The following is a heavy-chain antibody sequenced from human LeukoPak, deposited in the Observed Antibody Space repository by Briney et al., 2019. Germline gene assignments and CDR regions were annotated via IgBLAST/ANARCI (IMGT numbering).Heavy chain of an antibody. Sequence: PSVTLSLTCTGSGGSISSYYWSWIRQPPGKGLEWIGYTYYSGSTNYNPSLKSRVTISVDTSKNQFSLKLSSVTAADTAVYYCARSNYYDSSGYYYYYYGMDVWGQGTTVTVSS. J-gene: IGHJ6*02. CDR2: TYYSGST. V-gene: IGHV4-59*08. CDR1: GGSISSYY. D-gene: IGHD3-22*01. CDR3: ARSNYYDSSGYYYYYYGMDV.